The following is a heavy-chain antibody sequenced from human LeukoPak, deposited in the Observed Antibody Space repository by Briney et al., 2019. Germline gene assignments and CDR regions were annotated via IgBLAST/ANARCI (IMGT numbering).Heavy chain of an antibody. CDR2: IYPDDSGT. J-gene: IGHJ6*03. V-gene: IGHV5-51*01. CDR1: GYSFTSYW. Sequence: NPGESLKISCKGSGYSFTSYWIGWVRQMPGKGLEWMGIIYPDDSGTRYSPSFEGQVFISVDKSISTAYLQWSSLKASDTATYYCARHGHCTNGVCYSNYYYYMDVWGKGTTVTVSS. D-gene: IGHD2-8*01. CDR3: ARHGHCTNGVCYSNYYYYMDV.